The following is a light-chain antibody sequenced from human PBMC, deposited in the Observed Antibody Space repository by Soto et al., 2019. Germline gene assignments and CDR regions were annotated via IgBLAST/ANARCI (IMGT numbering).Light chain of an antibody. CDR3: ATWDTKLSAV. Sequence: QSVLTQSPSVSAAPGQTVTISCSGGTSNIGHNYVSWYQQLPGTAPTLLIYGNDKRPSGIPDRFSGSKSGTSATLAITGLQTGDEADYYCATWDTKLSAVFGGGTKLTVL. J-gene: IGLJ3*02. CDR1: TSNIGHNY. CDR2: GND. V-gene: IGLV1-51*01.